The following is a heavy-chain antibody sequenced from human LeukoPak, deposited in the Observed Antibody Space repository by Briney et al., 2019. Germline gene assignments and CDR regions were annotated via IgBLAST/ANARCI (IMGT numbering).Heavy chain of an antibody. J-gene: IGHJ4*02. CDR1: GFTFSDYG. Sequence: HPGGSLRLSCAASGFTFSDYGMHWVRQAPGKGLEWVAFIRYDGSNKYYADSVKGRFTISRDNSKNTLYLQMNSLRAEDTAVYYCRYYGSGSYYTLDYWGQGTLVTVSS. CDR3: RYYGSGSYYTLDY. D-gene: IGHD3-10*01. CDR2: IRYDGSNK. V-gene: IGHV3-30*02.